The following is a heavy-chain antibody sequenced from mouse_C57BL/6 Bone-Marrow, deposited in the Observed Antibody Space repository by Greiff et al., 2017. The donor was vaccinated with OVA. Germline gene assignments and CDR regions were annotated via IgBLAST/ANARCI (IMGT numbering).Heavy chain of an antibody. Sequence: QVQLKESGAELVRPGTSVKVSCKASGYAFTNYLIEWVKQRPGQGLEWIGVINPGSGGTNYNEKFKGKATLTADKSSSTAYMQLSSLTSEDSAVYFCARSSPYWYFDVWGTGTTVTVSS. CDR1: GYAFTNYL. D-gene: IGHD1-1*01. CDR3: ARSSPYWYFDV. J-gene: IGHJ1*03. V-gene: IGHV1-54*01. CDR2: INPGSGGT.